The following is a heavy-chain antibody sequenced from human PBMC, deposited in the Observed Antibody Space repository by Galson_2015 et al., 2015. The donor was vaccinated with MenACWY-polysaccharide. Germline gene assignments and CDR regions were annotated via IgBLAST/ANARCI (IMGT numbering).Heavy chain of an antibody. Sequence: SLRLSCAASGFAFSGYSLNWVRQTPGKGLEWVSYISASSSAIYYADSVKGRFTISRDNAKKSLYLQMNSLRDEDTAVYYCALYNLNDKGGALDVWGRGTMVTVSS. D-gene: IGHD1-1*01. CDR1: GFAFSGYS. J-gene: IGHJ3*01. CDR3: ALYNLNDKGGALDV. V-gene: IGHV3-48*02. CDR2: ISASSSAI.